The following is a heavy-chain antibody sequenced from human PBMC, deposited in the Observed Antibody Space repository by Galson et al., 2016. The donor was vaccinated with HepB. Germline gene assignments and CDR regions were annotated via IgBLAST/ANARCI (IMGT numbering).Heavy chain of an antibody. CDR2: ISGKGDST. CDR1: GFTFSNFA. V-gene: IGHV3-23*01. CDR3: ANLGSGSFRWYFYGMEV. D-gene: IGHD3-10*01. J-gene: IGHJ6*04. Sequence: SLRLSCAASGFTFSNFAMTWVRQAPGKGLEWISRISGKGDSTYYADSVKGRFTVSRDNSKNTLHLHMNSLRVDDTAVYYCANLGSGSFRWYFYGMEVWGKGTTVTVPS.